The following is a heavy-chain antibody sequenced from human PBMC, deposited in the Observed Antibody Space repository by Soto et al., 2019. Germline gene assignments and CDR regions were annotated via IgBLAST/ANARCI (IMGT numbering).Heavy chain of an antibody. CDR2: ISGSSDST. D-gene: IGHD6-13*01. Sequence: EVQLLESGGGLVQPGGSLRLSCAASGVTFADYAMSWVRQAPGKGLEWVSAISGSSDSTYYADSVKGRFTISRDNSKNTLYLQMNSLIAEDTAVYYCANFFIRGIASTGSLGDFQHWGQGTLVTVSS. CDR1: GVTFADYA. CDR3: ANFFIRGIASTGSLGDFQH. J-gene: IGHJ1*01. V-gene: IGHV3-23*01.